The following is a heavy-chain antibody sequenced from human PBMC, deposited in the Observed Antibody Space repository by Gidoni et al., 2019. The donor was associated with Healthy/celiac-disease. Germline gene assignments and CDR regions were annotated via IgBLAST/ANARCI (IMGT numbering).Heavy chain of an antibody. D-gene: IGHD2-2*01. CDR3: AHSPLGYCSSTSCYGRGYFDY. J-gene: IGHJ4*02. V-gene: IGHV2-5*02. Sequence: QITLKESGPTLVNPTQTLTLTCTFSGFSLSTRGVGVGWIRQPPGKALEWLALIYWDDDKRYSPSLKSRLTITKDTSKNQVVLTMTNMDPVDTATYYCAHSPLGYCSSTSCYGRGYFDYWGQGTLVTVSS. CDR2: IYWDDDK. CDR1: GFSLSTRGVG.